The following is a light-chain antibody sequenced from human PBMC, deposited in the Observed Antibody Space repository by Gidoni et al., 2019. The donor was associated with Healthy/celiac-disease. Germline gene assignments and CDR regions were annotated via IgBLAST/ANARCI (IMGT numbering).Light chain of an antibody. V-gene: IGKV1-5*03. CDR1: QSISSW. CDR2: KAS. CDR3: QQYNSYCS. J-gene: IGKJ2*04. Sequence: DIQMTQSTSTLSASVGDRVTITCRASQSISSWLAWYQQKPGKAPKLLIYKASSLESGVPSRFSGSGSGTEFTLTNSSLQPDDFATYYCQQYNSYCSFGQGTKLEIK.